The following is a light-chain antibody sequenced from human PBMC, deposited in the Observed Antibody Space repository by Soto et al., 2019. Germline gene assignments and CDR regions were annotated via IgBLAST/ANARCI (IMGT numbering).Light chain of an antibody. CDR3: QQYNSYPWT. Sequence: DIQMTQSPSTLSASVGDRVTITCRASQSFSYWLAWYQQKPGKAPKLLIYKASNLESGVPSRFSGSGSGTEFTLTLNSLQPDDFATYYCQQYNSYPWTFGQGTKVEIK. CDR1: QSFSYW. CDR2: KAS. J-gene: IGKJ1*01. V-gene: IGKV1-5*03.